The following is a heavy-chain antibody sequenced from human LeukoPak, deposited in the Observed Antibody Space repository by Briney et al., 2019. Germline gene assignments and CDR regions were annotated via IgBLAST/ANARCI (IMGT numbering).Heavy chain of an antibody. V-gene: IGHV3-21*01. CDR2: ISSSSSYI. J-gene: IGHJ4*02. CDR3: ARGVWNPYYIDY. D-gene: IGHD1-1*01. Sequence: PGGSLRLSCAASGFTFSSYSMNWVRQAPGKGLEWVSSISSSSSYISYADSVKGRFTISRDNAKKSLYLQMNSLRAEDTAAYYCARGVWNPYYIDYWGQGTLVTVSS. CDR1: GFTFSSYS.